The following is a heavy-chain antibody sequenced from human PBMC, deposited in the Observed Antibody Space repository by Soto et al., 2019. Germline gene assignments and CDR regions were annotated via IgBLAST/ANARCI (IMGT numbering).Heavy chain of an antibody. D-gene: IGHD1-26*01. CDR1: GYTFSNHW. V-gene: IGHV5-51*01. Sequence: GESLKISCQGSGYTFSNHWINWVRLVPGRGLEWMGIIFPRDSDTRYSPSLQGQVIISVDKSTNTAYLQWTRLTASDTAIYYCAKSIEGGPMDVWGQGATVTVSS. CDR3: AKSIEGGPMDV. CDR2: IFPRDSDT. J-gene: IGHJ6*02.